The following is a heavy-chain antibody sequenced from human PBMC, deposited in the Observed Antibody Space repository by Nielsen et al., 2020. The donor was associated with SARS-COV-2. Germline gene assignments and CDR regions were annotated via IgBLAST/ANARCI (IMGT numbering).Heavy chain of an antibody. V-gene: IGHV3-7*01. D-gene: IGHD5-24*01. J-gene: IGHJ6*02. Sequence: WIRQPPGKGLEWVANIKQDGSEKYYVDSVKGRFTISRDNAKNSLYLQMNSLRAEDTAVYYCARDGYNYGGSDYYYGTDVWGQGTTVTVSS. CDR3: ARDGYNYGGSDYYYGTDV. CDR2: IKQDGSEK.